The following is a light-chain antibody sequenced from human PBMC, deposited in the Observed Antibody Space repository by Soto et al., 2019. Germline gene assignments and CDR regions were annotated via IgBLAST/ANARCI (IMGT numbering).Light chain of an antibody. J-gene: IGKJ4*01. CDR3: QQYGSSPLT. CDR1: QSMSSSY. CDR2: GGS. V-gene: IGKV3-20*01. Sequence: EIVLTQSPGTLSLSPGEGGTLSCRASQSMSSSYLAWYHQNPGQTPRLLIYGGSSRATGIPDRFSGSGSGTDFTLTISRLEPEDFAIYYCQQYGSSPLTFGGGTKVEIK.